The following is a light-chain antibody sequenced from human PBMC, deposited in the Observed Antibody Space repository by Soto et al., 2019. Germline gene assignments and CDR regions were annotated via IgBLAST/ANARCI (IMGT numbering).Light chain of an antibody. CDR2: CNT. V-gene: IGLV1-40*01. CDR3: QSYDSGLTGTV. Sequence: QSVLTQPPSVSGAPGQTVAISCTGSSSNIGPGFDVHWYQQLPGTAPKLVLYCNTNRPSGVPDRFSGSRSGSSAYLAITGLQAEDEADYYCQSYDSGLTGTVFGTGTKVTVL. CDR1: SSNIGPGFD. J-gene: IGLJ1*01.